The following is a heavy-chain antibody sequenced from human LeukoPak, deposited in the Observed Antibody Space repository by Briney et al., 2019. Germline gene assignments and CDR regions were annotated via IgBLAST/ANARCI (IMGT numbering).Heavy chain of an antibody. CDR3: AKGRSSWYSTYFDY. D-gene: IGHD6-13*01. J-gene: IGHJ4*02. CDR1: GFTFSTCL. CDR2: ISGSGGST. V-gene: IGHV3-23*01. Sequence: GGSLRLSCAASGFTFSTCLMTWVRQAPGRGMEWVSTISGSGGSTYYADSVKGRFTISRDNSKNTLYLQMNSLRAEDTAVYYCAKGRSSWYSTYFDYWGQGTLVTVSS.